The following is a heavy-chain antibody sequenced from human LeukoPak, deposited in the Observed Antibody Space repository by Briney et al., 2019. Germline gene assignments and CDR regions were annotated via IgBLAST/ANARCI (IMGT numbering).Heavy chain of an antibody. CDR3: ARGPPVPGSAGFDP. V-gene: IGHV4-4*07. CDR2: IYTSGST. Sequence: SETLSLTCTVSGGSLTSYSWSWIRQPAGKGLEWVGRIYTSGSTNYHPSLKGRVTMSVDTSKNQSSLRLNSVTAADTAVYYCARGPPVPGSAGFDPWGQGTLVTVSS. CDR1: GGSLTSYS. D-gene: IGHD2-15*01. J-gene: IGHJ5*02.